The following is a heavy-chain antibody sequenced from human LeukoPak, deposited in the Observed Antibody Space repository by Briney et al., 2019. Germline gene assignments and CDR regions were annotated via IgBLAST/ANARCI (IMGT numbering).Heavy chain of an antibody. J-gene: IGHJ4*02. CDR2: ISGAGGST. CDR1: GFTFSTYA. Sequence: GGSLRLSCAASGFTFSTYAMSWVRQAPGKGLEGVSAISGAGGSTYYADSVKGRFTISRDNSKNTLYLQMNSLRAEDTAVYYCAKDAEGKQWLVPGDYWGQGTLVTVSS. V-gene: IGHV3-23*01. D-gene: IGHD6-19*01. CDR3: AKDAEGKQWLVPGDY.